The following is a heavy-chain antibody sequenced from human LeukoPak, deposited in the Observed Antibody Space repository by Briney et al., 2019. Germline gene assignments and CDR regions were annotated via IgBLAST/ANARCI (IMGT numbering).Heavy chain of an antibody. CDR3: ARVRWNLNTRYYFDY. J-gene: IGHJ4*02. V-gene: IGHV4-59*01. CDR1: GGSISSYY. CDR2: IYYSGST. Sequence: SETLSLTCTVSGGSISSYYWSWIRQPPGKGLEWIGYIYYSGSTNYNPSLKSRVTISVDTSKNQFSLKLSSVTAADTAVYYCARVRWNLNTRYYFDYWGQGTLVTVSS. D-gene: IGHD1-7*01.